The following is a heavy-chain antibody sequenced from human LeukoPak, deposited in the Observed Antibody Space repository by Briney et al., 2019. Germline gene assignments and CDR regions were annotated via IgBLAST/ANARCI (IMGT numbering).Heavy chain of an antibody. CDR1: GGSIRGYY. D-gene: IGHD4-17*01. J-gene: IGHJ4*02. CDR3: ARDRGGGYGDYIFDY. CDR2: IYYTGST. V-gene: IGHV4-59*01. Sequence: SETLSLTCNVSGGSIRGYYWSWIRRPPGKGLEWIGYIYYTGSTNYNPSLKSRVTLSVDTSKNQFSLRLSSVTAADTAVYYCARDRGGGYGDYIFDYWGQGTLVTVSS.